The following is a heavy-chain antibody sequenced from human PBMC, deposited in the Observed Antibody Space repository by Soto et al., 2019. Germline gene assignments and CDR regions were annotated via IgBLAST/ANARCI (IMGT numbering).Heavy chain of an antibody. CDR2: IIPILGIA. J-gene: IGHJ6*02. D-gene: IGHD2-2*01. CDR3: ARGGIVVVPAAIGEGYYYYGMDV. Sequence: QVQLVQSGAEVKKPGSSVKVSCKASGGTFSSYTISWVRQAPGQGLEWMGRIIPILGIANYAQKFQGRVTITADKSTSTAYMELSSLRSEDTAVYYCARGGIVVVPAAIGEGYYYYGMDVCGQGTTVTVSS. CDR1: GGTFSSYT. V-gene: IGHV1-69*02.